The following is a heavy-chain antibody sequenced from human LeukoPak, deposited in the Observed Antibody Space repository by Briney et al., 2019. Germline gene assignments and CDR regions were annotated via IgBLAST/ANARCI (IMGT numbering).Heavy chain of an antibody. V-gene: IGHV3-30*18. CDR1: GFTFSSYG. J-gene: IGHJ4*02. D-gene: IGHD6-6*01. CDR3: AKSVAAQSILDY. CDR2: ISYDGSNK. Sequence: PGGSLRLSCAASGFTFSSYGMHWVRQAPGKGLEWVAVISYDGSNKYYADSVKGRFTISRDNSKNTLYLQMNSLRAEDTAVYYCAKSVAAQSILDYWGQGTLVTVSS.